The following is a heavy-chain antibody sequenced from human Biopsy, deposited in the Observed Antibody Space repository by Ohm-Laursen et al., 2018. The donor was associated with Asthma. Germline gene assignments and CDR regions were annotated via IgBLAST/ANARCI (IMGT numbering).Heavy chain of an antibody. CDR2: MYHSGSP. V-gene: IGHV4-39*01. D-gene: IGHD3-22*01. CDR3: VRHQYSSSWSTLDY. CDR1: GGSITSSSYY. J-gene: IGHJ4*02. Sequence: PGTLSLTCAVSGGSITSSSYYWGWIRQPPGKGMEWIGSMYHSGSPYYHPSLKSRATISVDTSKNQLSLKMSSVTAADTAVYFCVRHQYSSSWSTLDYWGQGALVTVSS.